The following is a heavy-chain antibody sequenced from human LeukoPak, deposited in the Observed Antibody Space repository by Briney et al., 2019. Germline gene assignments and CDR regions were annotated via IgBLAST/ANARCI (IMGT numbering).Heavy chain of an antibody. V-gene: IGHV5-51*01. D-gene: IGHD3-22*01. J-gene: IGHJ4*02. CDR1: GYSFTNYW. CDR2: IYPGYSDT. CDR3: ARKYYYDSSGYSRFDY. Sequence: GESLKISCKGSGYSFTNYWIGWVRQMPGKGLEWRGIIYPGYSDTRYSPSFQGQVTISADKSISTAYLQWSSLKASDTAMYYRARKYYYDSSGYSRFDYWGQGTLVTVSS.